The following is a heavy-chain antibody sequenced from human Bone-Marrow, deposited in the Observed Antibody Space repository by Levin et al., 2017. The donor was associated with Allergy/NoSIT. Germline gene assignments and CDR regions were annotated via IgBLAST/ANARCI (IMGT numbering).Heavy chain of an antibody. CDR1: GFTVSRNY. CDR3: ARDGTGTATGTQ. V-gene: IGHV3-66*01. J-gene: IGHJ4*02. D-gene: IGHD2-8*02. Sequence: GESLKISCAASGFTVSRNYMSWVRQAPGKALEWVSLIYSGGDTQYADSVKGRFTISRDNSKNTLYLQMNSLRVDDTAVYYCARDGTGTATGTQWGQGTLVTVSS. CDR2: IYSGGDT.